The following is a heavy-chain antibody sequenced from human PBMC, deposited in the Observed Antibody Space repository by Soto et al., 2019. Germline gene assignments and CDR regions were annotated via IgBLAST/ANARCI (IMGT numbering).Heavy chain of an antibody. J-gene: IGHJ6*03. Sequence: GASVKVSCKASGYTFTSYGISWVRQAPGQGLELMGWISAYNGNTNYSQKLQGRVTITTDTSTSTAYMELMSLRSDDTAVYYCARLAEEEAMGYYYYMDVWGKGTTVTVSS. CDR1: GYTFTSYG. CDR3: ARLAEEEAMGYYYYMDV. D-gene: IGHD5-18*01. CDR2: ISAYNGNT. V-gene: IGHV1-18*01.